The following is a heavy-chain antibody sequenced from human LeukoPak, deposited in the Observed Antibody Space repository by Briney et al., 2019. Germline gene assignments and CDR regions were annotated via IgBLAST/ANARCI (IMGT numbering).Heavy chain of an antibody. CDR3: AREDVSGGLDY. V-gene: IGHV4-59*01. CDR1: DGSISSYY. CDR2: IYYSGST. D-gene: IGHD4-23*01. J-gene: IGHJ4*02. Sequence: SETLSLTCTVSDGSISSYYWSWIRQPPGKGLEWIGYIYYSGSTNYNPSLKSRVTISVDTSKNQFSLKLSSVTAADTAVYYCAREDVSGGLDYWGQGTLVTVSS.